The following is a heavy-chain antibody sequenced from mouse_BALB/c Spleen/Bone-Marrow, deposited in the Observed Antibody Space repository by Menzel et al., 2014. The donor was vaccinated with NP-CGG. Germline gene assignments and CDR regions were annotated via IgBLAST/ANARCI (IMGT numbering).Heavy chain of an antibody. CDR3: TRETSWYMGD. V-gene: IGHV1S29*02. CDR2: IYPYNGGT. J-gene: IGHJ2*01. CDR1: GYTFTDYN. Sequence: EVHLVESGPELVKPGASVKISCKASGYTFTDYNIHWVKQSHGKSPEWIGYIYPYNGGTGYKQKFKSKATLTVDNSSSTAYMELRSLTSEDSAVYYCTRETSWYMGDWGQGTTLTVSS. D-gene: IGHD1-1*02.